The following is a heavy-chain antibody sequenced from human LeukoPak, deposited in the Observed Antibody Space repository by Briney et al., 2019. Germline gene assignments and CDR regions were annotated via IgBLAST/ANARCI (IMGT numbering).Heavy chain of an antibody. CDR2: IKSKTDGGTT. Sequence: GGSLRLSCAASGFTFSNAWMGWVRQAPGKGLEWVGHIKSKTDGGTTDYAAPVKGRFTISRDDSKNTLYLQMNSLQTEDTAVYYCTTYSGSFDYWGQGTLVTVSS. CDR1: GFTFSNAW. V-gene: IGHV3-15*01. J-gene: IGHJ4*02. D-gene: IGHD1-26*01. CDR3: TTYSGSFDY.